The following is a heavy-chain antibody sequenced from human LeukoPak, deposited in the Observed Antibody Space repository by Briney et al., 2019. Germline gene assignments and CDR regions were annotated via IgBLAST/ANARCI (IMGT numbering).Heavy chain of an antibody. CDR1: GGSFNGYY. J-gene: IGHJ4*02. Sequence: SETLSLTCTIYGGSFNGYYWSWIRQPPGKGLEWIGEINDSRSTKYNPSLKSRVTISVDTSKNQFSLKLNSVTAADTAVYYCARGPPVVYDVLTGYYRFDYWGQGTLVTVSS. CDR2: INDSRST. CDR3: ARGPPVVYDVLTGYYRFDY. D-gene: IGHD3-9*01. V-gene: IGHV4-34*01.